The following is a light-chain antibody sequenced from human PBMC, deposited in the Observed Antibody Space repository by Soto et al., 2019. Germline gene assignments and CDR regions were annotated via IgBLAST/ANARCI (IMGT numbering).Light chain of an antibody. CDR2: GAS. V-gene: IGKV3-20*01. J-gene: IGKJ1*01. Sequence: EIVLTQSPGTLSLSPGERATLSCTASQSVSSNYLAWYQQKPGQAPRLLIYGASSRATGIPDRFSGSGSGTDFTLTISRPETEDFAVYYCQQYGGSPRTFGQGTKVEIK. CDR1: QSVSSNY. CDR3: QQYGGSPRT.